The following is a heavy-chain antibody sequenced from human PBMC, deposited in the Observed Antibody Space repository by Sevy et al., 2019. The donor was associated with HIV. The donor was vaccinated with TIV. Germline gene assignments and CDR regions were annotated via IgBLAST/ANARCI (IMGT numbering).Heavy chain of an antibody. D-gene: IGHD1-26*01. CDR1: GFTFSTYS. CDR2: ISGSDDTI. CDR3: AKYSASGGTGGATTAYFQH. V-gene: IGHV3-48*02. Sequence: GGSLRLSCVASGFTFSTYSMNWVRQAPGKGLEWVSYISGSDDTIYYADSVKGRFTISRDSAKNSLFLQMNNLRDEDTAVYYCAKYSASGGTGGATTAYFQHWGQGTLVTVSS. J-gene: IGHJ1*01.